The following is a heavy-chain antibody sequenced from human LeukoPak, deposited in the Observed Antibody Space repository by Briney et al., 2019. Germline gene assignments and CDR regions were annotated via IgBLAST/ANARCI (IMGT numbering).Heavy chain of an antibody. CDR2: ISSSGSTI. J-gene: IGHJ4*02. Sequence: PVGALRVSCAASGFTFSSYEMNWVRQAPGKGLEWVSYISSSGSTIYYADSVNGRFTISRDNAKNSLYLQMNSLRAEDTAVYYCARGLYCSGGSCYSEDGDYWGQGTLVTVSS. D-gene: IGHD2-15*01. V-gene: IGHV3-48*03. CDR1: GFTFSSYE. CDR3: ARGLYCSGGSCYSEDGDY.